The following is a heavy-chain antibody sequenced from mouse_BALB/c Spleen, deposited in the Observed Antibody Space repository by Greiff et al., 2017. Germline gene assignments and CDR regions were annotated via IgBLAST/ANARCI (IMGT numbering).Heavy chain of an antibody. CDR2: INPGSGGT. Sequence: QVQLQQSGAELVRPGTSVKVSCKASGYAFTNYLIEWVKQRPGQGLEWIGVINPGSGGTNYNEKFKGKATLTADKSSSTAYMQLSSLTSDDSAVYFCAREEGNRFAYWGQGTLVTVSA. V-gene: IGHV1-54*01. D-gene: IGHD2-1*01. J-gene: IGHJ3*01. CDR1: GYAFTNYL. CDR3: AREEGNRFAY.